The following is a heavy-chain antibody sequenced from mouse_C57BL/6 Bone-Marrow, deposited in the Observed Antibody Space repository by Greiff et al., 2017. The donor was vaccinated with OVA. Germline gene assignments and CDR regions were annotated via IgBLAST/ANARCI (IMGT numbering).Heavy chain of an antibody. Sequence: VQLQQSGPELVKPGASVKISCKASGYSFTGYYLNWVKQSPEKSLEWIGEIIPSTGGTTYNQKFKAKATLTVDKSSSTAYIQLKNLTSEDSAVYYCAREGGYYFDYWGQGTTLTVSS. J-gene: IGHJ2*01. CDR1: GYSFTGYY. CDR2: IIPSTGGT. CDR3: AREGGYYFDY. V-gene: IGHV1-42*01.